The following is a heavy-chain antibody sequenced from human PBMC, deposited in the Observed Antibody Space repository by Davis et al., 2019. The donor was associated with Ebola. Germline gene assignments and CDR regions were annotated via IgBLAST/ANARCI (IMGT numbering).Heavy chain of an antibody. CDR2: IYYSGSP. V-gene: IGHV4-59*01. CDR1: GGSISSYY. CDR3: AREFAY. J-gene: IGHJ4*02. Sequence: GSLRLSCTVSGGSISSYYWSWIRQPPGKGLEWIGYIYYSGSPNYHPSLKSRVIISTHMSKNQVSLQLSSVTAADTAVYYCAREFAYWGQGTLVTVSP.